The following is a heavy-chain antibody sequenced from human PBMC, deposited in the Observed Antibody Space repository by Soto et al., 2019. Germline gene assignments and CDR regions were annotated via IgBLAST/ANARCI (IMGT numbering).Heavy chain of an antibody. J-gene: IGHJ6*02. CDR1: GYTFASYG. CDR2: ISPYDGYT. V-gene: IGHV1-18*01. CDR3: ARGGYYDSSGARNYYFYGMNV. Sequence: QVQLVQSGAEVKKPGASVKVSCKASGYTFASYGINWVRQAPGQGLEWLGWISPYDGYTHYAQILQGRVSMTTDTSTETAGMELRSLRSDETAMYYCARGGYYDSSGARNYYFYGMNVWGQGTTVTVSS. D-gene: IGHD3-22*01.